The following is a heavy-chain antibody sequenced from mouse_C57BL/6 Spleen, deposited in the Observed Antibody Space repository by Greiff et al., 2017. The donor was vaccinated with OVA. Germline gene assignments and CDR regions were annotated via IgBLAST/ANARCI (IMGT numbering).Heavy chain of an antibody. J-gene: IGHJ3*01. D-gene: IGHD2-5*01. CDR3: ARDSNYSAWFAY. CDR2: IYPGSGST. V-gene: IGHV1-55*01. Sequence: QVQLKQPGAELVKPGASVKLSCKASGYTFTSYWITWVKQRPGQGLEWIGDIYPGSGSTNYNEKFKSKATLTVDTSSSTAYMQLSSLTSEDSAVYYCARDSNYSAWFAYWGQGTLVTVSA. CDR1: GYTFTSYW.